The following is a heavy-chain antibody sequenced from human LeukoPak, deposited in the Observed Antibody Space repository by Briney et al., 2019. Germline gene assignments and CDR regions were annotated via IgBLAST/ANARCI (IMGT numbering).Heavy chain of an antibody. V-gene: IGHV3-7*03. CDR2: IKQAGSEN. D-gene: IGHD1-26*01. Sequence: PGGSLRLSCAASGFIFSSYWMTWVRQAPGKGLEWVANIKQAGSENSYVDSVKGRFTISRDNAKNSLYLQMNSLRAEDTAVYYCARRIGSLQCFDYWGQGTLVTVSS. CDR3: ARRIGSLQCFDY. J-gene: IGHJ4*02. CDR1: GFIFSSYW.